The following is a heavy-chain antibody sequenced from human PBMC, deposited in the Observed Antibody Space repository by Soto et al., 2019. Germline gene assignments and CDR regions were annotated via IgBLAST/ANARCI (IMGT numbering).Heavy chain of an antibody. D-gene: IGHD3-10*01. V-gene: IGHV3-23*01. Sequence: EVQLLESGGGLVQPGGSLRLSCAASGFTFSSYAMSWVRQAPGKGLEWVSAISGSGGSTYYADSVKGRFTISRDNSKNTLYLQMNSLRAEDTAVYYCARSPRGSGYYYYYGMDVWGQGTTVTVSS. J-gene: IGHJ6*02. CDR1: GFTFSSYA. CDR2: ISGSGGST. CDR3: ARSPRGSGYYYYYGMDV.